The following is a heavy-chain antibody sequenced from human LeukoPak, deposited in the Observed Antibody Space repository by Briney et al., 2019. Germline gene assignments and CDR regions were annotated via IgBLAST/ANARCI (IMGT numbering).Heavy chain of an antibody. CDR1: GFTFSSYW. Sequence: GGSLRLSCAASGFTFSSYWMHWVRHAPGKWLVWVSRINSDGSSTSYADSVKGRFTISRDNAKNTLYLQMNSLRAEDTAVYYCARGASSSWLYYFDYWGQGTLVTVSS. V-gene: IGHV3-74*01. CDR2: INSDGSST. J-gene: IGHJ4*02. D-gene: IGHD6-13*01. CDR3: ARGASSSWLYYFDY.